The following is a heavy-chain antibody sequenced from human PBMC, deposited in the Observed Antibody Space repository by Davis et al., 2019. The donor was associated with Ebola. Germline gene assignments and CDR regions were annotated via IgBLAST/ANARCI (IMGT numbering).Heavy chain of an antibody. Sequence: GESLKISCAASGFTFSSYAMSWVRQAPGKGLEWVSTITGSGGITYSAGSVKGRFSISRDNSKNILYLQMNSLRADDTAVYYCAKDKSPPQDYYGSLDWFDPWGQGTLVTVSS. CDR1: GFTFSSYA. V-gene: IGHV3-23*01. J-gene: IGHJ5*02. D-gene: IGHD3-10*01. CDR2: ITGSGGIT. CDR3: AKDKSPPQDYYGSLDWFDP.